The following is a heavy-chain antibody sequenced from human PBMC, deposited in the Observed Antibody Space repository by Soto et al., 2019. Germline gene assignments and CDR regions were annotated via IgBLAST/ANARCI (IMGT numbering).Heavy chain of an antibody. V-gene: IGHV4-39*01. CDR3: DRLLTY. CDR2: VDSSGST. CDR1: VVSRPTTSFY. Sequence: SETLSLTCSVSGGTVSVVSRPTTSFYWGWIRQPPGKGLQWVGSVDSSGSTYYNPSLKSRVTISVDTSKNQFFLKLTSVTAANTDVYYCDRLLTYWGHGIRVTVYS. D-gene: IGHD1-26*01. J-gene: IGHJ4*01.